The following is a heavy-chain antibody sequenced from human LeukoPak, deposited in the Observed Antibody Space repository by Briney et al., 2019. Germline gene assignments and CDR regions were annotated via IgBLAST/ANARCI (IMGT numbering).Heavy chain of an antibody. CDR1: GFTFSSYG. Sequence: PGRSLRLSCAASGFTFSSYGMHWVRQAPGKGLEWVAVIWYDGSNKYYADSVKGRFTISRDNSKNTLYLQMNSLRAEDTAVYYCAREGSDSSGYWDYYYGMDVWGQGTTVTVSS. V-gene: IGHV3-33*01. CDR3: AREGSDSSGYWDYYYGMDV. CDR2: IWYDGSNK. D-gene: IGHD3-22*01. J-gene: IGHJ6*02.